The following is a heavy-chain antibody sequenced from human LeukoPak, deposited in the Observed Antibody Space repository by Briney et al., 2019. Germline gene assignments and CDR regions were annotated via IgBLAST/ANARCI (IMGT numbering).Heavy chain of an antibody. Sequence: PSETLSLTCTVSGGSISSYYWSWIRQPPGKGLEWIGYIYYSGSTNYNPSLKSRVTISVDTSKNQFSLKLSSVTAADTAVYYCARGIAAAGGGAWGQGTLVTVSS. V-gene: IGHV4-59*01. CDR1: GGSISSYY. CDR3: ARGIAAAGGGA. CDR2: IYYSGST. D-gene: IGHD6-13*01. J-gene: IGHJ5*02.